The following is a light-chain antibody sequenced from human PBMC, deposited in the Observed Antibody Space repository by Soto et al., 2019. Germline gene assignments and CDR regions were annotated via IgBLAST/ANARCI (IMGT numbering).Light chain of an antibody. CDR3: RSYASSITFV. V-gene: IGLV2-23*03. J-gene: IGLJ2*01. CDR2: EGS. CDR1: SSDVGSYNL. Sequence: QSVLTQPASVAGSPGQSSTISCTGNSSDVGSYNLVSWYQQHPGKATKLIIYEGSKRPSGVSNRFSGSKSGNTASLTTSGLQAEDEADYYCRSYASSITFVFGGGTK.